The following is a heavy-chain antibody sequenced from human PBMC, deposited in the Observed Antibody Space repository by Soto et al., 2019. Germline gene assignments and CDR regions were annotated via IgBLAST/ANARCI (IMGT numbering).Heavy chain of an antibody. V-gene: IGHV4-34*01. CDR3: AKLHSSVTGGPIDY. CDR1: GGSFSGYY. Sequence: SETLSLTCAVYGGSFSGYYWSWIRQPPGKGLEWIGEINHSGSTNYNPSLKSRVTISVDTSKNQFSLKLSSVTAADTAVYYCAKLHSSVTGGPIDYWGQGTLVTVSS. J-gene: IGHJ4*02. CDR2: INHSGST. D-gene: IGHD3-16*01.